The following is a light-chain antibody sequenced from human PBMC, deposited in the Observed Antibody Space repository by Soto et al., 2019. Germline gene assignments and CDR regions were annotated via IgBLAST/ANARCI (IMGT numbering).Light chain of an antibody. CDR2: GAS. Sequence: EVVMTQSPATLSLSPGERVTLSCRASQSVSSNLAWYQHKPGQAPRLLIYGASTRATGVPARFSGSGSGTEFSLTISSLQSEDFAVYYCQQFNNWPLMYTFGQGTKLEI. V-gene: IGKV3-15*01. J-gene: IGKJ2*01. CDR3: QQFNNWPLMYT. CDR1: QSVSSN.